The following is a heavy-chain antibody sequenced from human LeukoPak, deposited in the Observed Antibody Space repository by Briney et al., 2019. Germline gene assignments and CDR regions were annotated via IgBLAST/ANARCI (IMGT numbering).Heavy chain of an antibody. CDR2: INHSGNT. D-gene: IGHD6-19*01. J-gene: IGHJ4*02. CDR3: ARETRIAVAGHYYFDY. Sequence: SETLSLTCAVYGGSFSGYYWSWIRQTPGKGLEWIGEINHSGNTNYNPPLKSRVTISVDTSKNQFSLKLGSVTAADTAVYYCARETRIAVAGHYYFDYWGQGTLVTVSS. V-gene: IGHV4-34*01. CDR1: GGSFSGYY.